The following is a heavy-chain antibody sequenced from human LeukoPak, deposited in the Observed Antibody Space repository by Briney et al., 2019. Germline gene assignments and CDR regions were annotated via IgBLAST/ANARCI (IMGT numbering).Heavy chain of an antibody. D-gene: IGHD3-22*01. Sequence: ASVKVSCEASGYSLTSYGITWVRQASGQGLEWMGWISAYNGNTNYAQKLQDRVTMTTDTPTSTAYMELRSLRSDDTAVYYCARGFTYYYDSSGYPILGYWGQGTLVTVSS. CDR2: ISAYNGNT. CDR1: GYSLTSYG. CDR3: ARGFTYYYDSSGYPILGY. J-gene: IGHJ4*02. V-gene: IGHV1-18*01.